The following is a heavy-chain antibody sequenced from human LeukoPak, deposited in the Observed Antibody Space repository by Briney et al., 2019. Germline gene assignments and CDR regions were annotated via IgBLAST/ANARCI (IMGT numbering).Heavy chain of an antibody. Sequence: ASVKVSCKASGYTFTDYYIHWVRQAPGQGLEWMGWINPNSGGTNYAQNFQGRVTMTWDTSISTAYMEVSRLRSDDTAVYYCAREMGSYSSGWYPDYWGQGTLVTVSS. CDR3: AREMGSYSSGWYPDY. CDR2: INPNSGGT. V-gene: IGHV1-2*02. D-gene: IGHD6-19*01. CDR1: GYTFTDYY. J-gene: IGHJ4*02.